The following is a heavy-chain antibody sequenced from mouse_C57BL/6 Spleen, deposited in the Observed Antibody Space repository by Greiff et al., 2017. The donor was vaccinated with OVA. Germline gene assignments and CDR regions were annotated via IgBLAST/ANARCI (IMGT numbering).Heavy chain of an antibody. Sequence: QVQLQQPGAELVRPGSSVKLSCKASGYTFTSYWLDWVKQRPGQGLEWIGNIYPSDSATHYTQKFKDKATFTVDKSSSTAYMQLSSLTSEDSAVYYCARLGGFAYWGQGTLVTVAA. D-gene: IGHD3-1*01. CDR1: GYTFTSYW. CDR2: IYPSDSAT. J-gene: IGHJ3*01. V-gene: IGHV1-61*01. CDR3: ARLGGFAY.